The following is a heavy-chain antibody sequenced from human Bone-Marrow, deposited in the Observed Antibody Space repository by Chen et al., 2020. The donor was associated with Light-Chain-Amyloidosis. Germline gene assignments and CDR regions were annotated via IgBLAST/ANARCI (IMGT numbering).Heavy chain of an antibody. CDR3: ATDVTCTNGVCPAPLEV. CDR2: LKSESDGVTP. J-gene: IGHJ4*02. Sequence: EVKLVESGGDLVKLGGSLRLSCEVSGLPFKNAWMSWVRQAPGKGLEWIGRLKSESDGVTPDYATPVKVRFTISRDDLKKTFFLHMRSLKTEDTAVYFCATDVTCTNGVCPAPLEVWGQGTPVTVSS. V-gene: IGHV3-15*01. D-gene: IGHD2-8*01. CDR1: GLPFKNAW.